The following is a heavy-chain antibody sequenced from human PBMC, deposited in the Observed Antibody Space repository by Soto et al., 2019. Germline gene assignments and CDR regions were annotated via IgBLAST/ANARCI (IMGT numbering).Heavy chain of an antibody. D-gene: IGHD3-22*01. Sequence: GGSLRLSCAASEFTFSSYAMSWVRQAPGKGLEWVSAISGSGGSTYYADSAKGRFTISRDNSKNTLYLQMNSLRAEDTAVYYCAKDTKDYYDSSGYYYQTGDFDYWGQGTLVTVSS. CDR3: AKDTKDYYDSSGYYYQTGDFDY. CDR2: ISGSGGST. V-gene: IGHV3-23*01. J-gene: IGHJ4*02. CDR1: EFTFSSYA.